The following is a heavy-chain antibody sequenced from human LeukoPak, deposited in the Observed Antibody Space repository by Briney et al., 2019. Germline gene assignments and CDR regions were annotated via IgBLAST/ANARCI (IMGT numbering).Heavy chain of an antibody. CDR2: INPSGGST. J-gene: IGHJ4*02. CDR1: GYTFTSYY. Sequence: GASVKVSCKASGYTFTSYYMHWVRQAPGQGLEWMGIINPSGGSTSYAQKFRGRVTMTRDTSTSTVYMELSSLRSEDTAVYYCARENMVRGPKYYFDYWGQGTLVTVSS. V-gene: IGHV1-46*01. D-gene: IGHD3-10*01. CDR3: ARENMVRGPKYYFDY.